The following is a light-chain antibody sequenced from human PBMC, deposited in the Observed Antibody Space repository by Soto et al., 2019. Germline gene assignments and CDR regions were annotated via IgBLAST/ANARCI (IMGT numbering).Light chain of an antibody. Sequence: EIVLTQSPATLSLSPGERATLSCRASQSVSSYLAWYQQKPGQAPRLLIYDASNRATGIPARFSGGGSGTDFTLTTSSLEPEDFAVYYCQQRSNWPPITFGQGTRLEIK. J-gene: IGKJ5*01. CDR1: QSVSSY. V-gene: IGKV3-11*01. CDR3: QQRSNWPPIT. CDR2: DAS.